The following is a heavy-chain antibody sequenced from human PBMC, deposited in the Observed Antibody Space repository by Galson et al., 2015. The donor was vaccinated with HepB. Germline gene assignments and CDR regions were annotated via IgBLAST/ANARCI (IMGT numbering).Heavy chain of an antibody. CDR2: INPSGRT. Sequence: ETLSLTCTVSGGSISSYYWSWIRQPPGKGLDWIGEINPSGRTYDNPSLKSRLTISIDTSTNQFSLQLSSVTAADTAVYYCARGRYSSGWAHNGMDVWGQGTTVTVSS. CDR1: GGSISSYY. D-gene: IGHD6-19*01. V-gene: IGHV4-34*01. J-gene: IGHJ6*02. CDR3: ARGRYSSGWAHNGMDV.